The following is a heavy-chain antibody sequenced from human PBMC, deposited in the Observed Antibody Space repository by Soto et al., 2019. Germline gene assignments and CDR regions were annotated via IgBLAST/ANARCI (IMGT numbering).Heavy chain of an antibody. CDR3: VRDRLNWFDP. V-gene: IGHV4-4*07. J-gene: IGHJ5*02. CDR1: GASTTIYY. CDR2: IYTTGNV. Sequence: QVQLLESGPGLVKPSDTLSLTCNVSGASTTIYYWSWIRQSAGKGLEWIGRIYTTGNVNYNPSLRSRVTMPRDSSKNQLSPKLTSVTAADTAVYYCVRDRLNWFDPWGQGLQVTVSS.